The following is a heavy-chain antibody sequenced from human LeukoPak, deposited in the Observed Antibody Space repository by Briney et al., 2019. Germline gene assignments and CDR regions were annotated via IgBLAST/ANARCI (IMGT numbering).Heavy chain of an antibody. D-gene: IGHD6-13*01. CDR3: VRGQATAWGLDY. CDR2: ISTDARTI. V-gene: IGHV3-74*03. Sequence: GGSLRLSCAASGFAFSTNRMHWVRQAPGKGLVWVSHISTDARTITYADFVKGRFTISRDNAKNTLYLQMNSLRAEDTALYYCVRGQATAWGLDYWGQGTLVTVSS. CDR1: GFAFSTNR. J-gene: IGHJ4*02.